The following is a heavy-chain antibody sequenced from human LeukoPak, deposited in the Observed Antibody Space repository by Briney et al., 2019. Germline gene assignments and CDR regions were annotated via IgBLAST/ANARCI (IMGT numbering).Heavy chain of an antibody. CDR2: IYYSGST. CDR1: GGSISSYY. CDR3: ARGAIRGFNWFDP. J-gene: IGHJ5*02. V-gene: IGHV4-59*01. Sequence: SETLSLTCTVSGGSISSYYWSWIRQPPGKGQEWIGYIYYSGSTNYNPSLKSRVTISVDTSKNQFSLKLSSVTAADTAVYYCARGAIRGFNWFDPWGQGTLVTVSS. D-gene: IGHD5-12*01.